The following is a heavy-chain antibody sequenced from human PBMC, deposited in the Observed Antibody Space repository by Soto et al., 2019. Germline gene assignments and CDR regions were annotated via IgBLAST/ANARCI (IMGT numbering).Heavy chain of an antibody. CDR2: ISAYNGNT. CDR3: ARGESGRFLEWSRYYYYGMDV. D-gene: IGHD3-3*01. V-gene: IGHV1-18*01. J-gene: IGHJ6*02. CDR1: VYTFTSYG. Sequence: QVQLVQSGAEVKKPGASVKVSCKDSVYTFTSYGIIWVRQAPGQGLEGMGWISAYNGNTNYAQKLQGRVTMTTDTSTSTAYMELRSLRSDDTAVYYCARGESGRFLEWSRYYYYGMDVWGQGTTVTVSS.